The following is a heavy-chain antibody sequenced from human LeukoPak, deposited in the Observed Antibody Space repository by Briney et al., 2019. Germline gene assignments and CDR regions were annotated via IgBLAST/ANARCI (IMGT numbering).Heavy chain of an antibody. CDR1: GFTFSGSA. V-gene: IGHV3-73*01. D-gene: IGHD3-9*01. CDR2: IRSKANSYAT. Sequence: GGSLRLSCAASGFTFSGSAMHWVRQASGKGLEWVGRIRSKANSYATAYAASVKGRFTISRDDSKNTAYLQMNSLKTEDTAVYYCTRWYYDILTGYYTDRDYYYYYMDVWGKGTTVTISS. J-gene: IGHJ6*03. CDR3: TRWYYDILTGYYTDRDYYYYYMDV.